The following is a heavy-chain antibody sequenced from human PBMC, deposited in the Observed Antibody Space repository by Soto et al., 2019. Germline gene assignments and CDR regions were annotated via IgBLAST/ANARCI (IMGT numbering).Heavy chain of an antibody. Sequence: PGGSLRLSCAASGFTFSSYLMHWVRQAPGKGLVWVSRINSDGSSTSYTDSVKGRFTISRDNAKNTLYLQMNSLRAEDTAVYYCARVDYNLWYYGMDVWGQGTTVTVSS. V-gene: IGHV3-74*01. CDR2: INSDGSST. CDR1: GFTFSSYL. D-gene: IGHD4-4*01. CDR3: ARVDYNLWYYGMDV. J-gene: IGHJ6*02.